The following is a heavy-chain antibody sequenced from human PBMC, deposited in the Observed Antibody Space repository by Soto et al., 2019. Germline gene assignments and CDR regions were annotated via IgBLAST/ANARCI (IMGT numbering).Heavy chain of an antibody. CDR3: APPGGGDRILDY. Sequence: QITLKESGPTLVKPTQTLTLTCAFSGFSLRTSGVGVGWIRQPPGKALEWLALIYWDGYKHYNPSLKSRLTIPEDTSKKQVVLTMTNMDRGDKDTFSCAPPGGGDRILDYWGQGTLVTVSS. CDR2: IYWDGYK. J-gene: IGHJ4*02. CDR1: GFSLRTSGVG. V-gene: IGHV2-5*02. D-gene: IGHD3-16*01.